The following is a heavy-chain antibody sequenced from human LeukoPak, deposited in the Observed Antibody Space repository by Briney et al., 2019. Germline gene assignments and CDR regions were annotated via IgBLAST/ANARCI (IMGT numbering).Heavy chain of an antibody. CDR3: ARDSGHYFDY. V-gene: IGHV3-33*07. CDR2: IWYGGIKK. CDR1: GFTFSGYG. D-gene: IGHD1-1*01. J-gene: IGHJ4*02. Sequence: PGGSLRLSCVAPGFTFSGYGMYWVRQAPGKGLEWVGVIWYGGIKKNYADSVKGRFTISRDNSKNTLHLQMNSLRAEDTAVYYCARDSGHYFDYWGQGTLVTVSS.